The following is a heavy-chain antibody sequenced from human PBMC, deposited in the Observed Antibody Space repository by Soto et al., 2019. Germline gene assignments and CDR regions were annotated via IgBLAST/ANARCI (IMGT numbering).Heavy chain of an antibody. V-gene: IGHV3-48*02. J-gene: IGHJ6*02. Sequence: EVQLVESGGGLVQPGGSLRLSCAASGFTFSSYSINWVRQAPGKGLEWFSYITSDSSTISYADSVKGRFTVSRDNAKNSLYLQMNSRRDEDTPVYYCARVGRGVYGMDVWGQGTSVTVSS. CDR2: ITSDSSTI. D-gene: IGHD2-8*01. CDR1: GFTFSSYS. CDR3: ARVGRGVYGMDV.